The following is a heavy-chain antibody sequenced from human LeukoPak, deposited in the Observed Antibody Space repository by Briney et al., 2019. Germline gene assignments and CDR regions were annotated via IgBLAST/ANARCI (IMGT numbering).Heavy chain of an antibody. J-gene: IGHJ4*02. D-gene: IGHD3-22*01. V-gene: IGHV3-30*02. CDR2: IRYDGSNK. CDR1: GFTFSSYG. Sequence: PGGSLRLSCAASGFTFSSYGMHWVRQAPGKGLEWVAFIRYDGSNKYYADSVKGRFTISRDNSKNTLYLQMNSLRAEDTAVCYCAKDLSLLGYDSSGYEFDYWGQGTLVTVSS. CDR3: AKDLSLLGYDSSGYEFDY.